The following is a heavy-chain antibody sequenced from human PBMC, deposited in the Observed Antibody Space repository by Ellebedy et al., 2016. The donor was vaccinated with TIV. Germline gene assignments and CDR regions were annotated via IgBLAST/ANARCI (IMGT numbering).Heavy chain of an antibody. CDR1: GFTFSSYS. V-gene: IGHV3-48*04. CDR3: ARVRLHSYYYYGMDV. Sequence: GESLKISCAASGFTFSSYSMNWVRQAPGKGLEWVSYISSSSSTIYYADSVKGRFTISRDNAKNSLYLQMNSLRAEDTAVYYCARVRLHSYYYYGMDVWGQGTTVTVSS. CDR2: ISSSSSTI. J-gene: IGHJ6*02.